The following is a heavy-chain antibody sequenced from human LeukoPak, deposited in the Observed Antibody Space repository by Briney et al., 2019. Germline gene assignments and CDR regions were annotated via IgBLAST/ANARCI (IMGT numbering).Heavy chain of an antibody. CDR2: IIPIFGTA. CDR3: ARDQTGYYGSRDYMDV. D-gene: IGHD3-10*01. V-gene: IGHV1-69*06. CDR1: GGTFSSYA. J-gene: IGHJ6*03. Sequence: GASVKVSCKASGGTFSSYAISWVRQAPGQGLEWMGGIIPIFGTANYAQKFQGRVTITADKSTSTAYMELSSLRSEDTAVYYCARDQTGYYGSRDYMDVWGKGTTVTVSS.